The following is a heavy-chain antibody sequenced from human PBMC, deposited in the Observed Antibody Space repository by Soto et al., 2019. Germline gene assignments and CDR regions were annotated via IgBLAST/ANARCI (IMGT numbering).Heavy chain of an antibody. D-gene: IGHD3-22*01. V-gene: IGHV3-23*01. Sequence: PGGSLRLSCAASGFTFSTYVMTWVRQAPGKGLEWVSAISGNTINTYYADTVRGRFTISRDNSRNTLYLHMSSLRAEDSALYFCAKAPDYDPTGYYCDSWGQGTLVTVSS. CDR3: AKAPDYDPTGYYCDS. CDR2: ISGNTINT. CDR1: GFTFSTYV. J-gene: IGHJ4*02.